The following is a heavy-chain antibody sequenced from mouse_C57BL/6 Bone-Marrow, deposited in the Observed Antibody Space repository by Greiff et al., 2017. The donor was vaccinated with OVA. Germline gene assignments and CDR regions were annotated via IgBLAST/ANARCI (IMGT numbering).Heavy chain of an antibody. D-gene: IGHD1-1*01. J-gene: IGHJ2*01. CDR1: GFTFSDYG. V-gene: IGHV5-17*01. CDR3: ARTDYYYGSSLDY. Sequence: EVMLVESGGGLVKPGGSLKLSCAASGFTFSDYGMHWVRQAPEKGLEWVAYISSGSSTIYYADTVKGRFTISRDNAKHTLFLQMTSLRSEDTAMYYCARTDYYYGSSLDYWGQGTTLTVSS. CDR2: ISSGSSTI.